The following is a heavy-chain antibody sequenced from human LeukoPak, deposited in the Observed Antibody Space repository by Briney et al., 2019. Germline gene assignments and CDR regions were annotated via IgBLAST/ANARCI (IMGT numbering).Heavy chain of an antibody. J-gene: IGHJ4*02. CDR2: INPNSGGT. CDR3: ARGTTRKLRSPLYY. V-gene: IGHV1-2*04. D-gene: IGHD4-17*01. Sequence: ASVKVSCKASGYTFTGYYMHWVRQAPGQGLEWMGWINPNSGGTNYAQKFQGWVTMTRDTSISTAYMELSSLRSEDTAVYYCARGTTRKLRSPLYYWGQGTLVTVSS. CDR1: GYTFTGYY.